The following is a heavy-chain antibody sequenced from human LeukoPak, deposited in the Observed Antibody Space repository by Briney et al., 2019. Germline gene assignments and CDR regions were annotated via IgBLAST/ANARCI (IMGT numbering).Heavy chain of an antibody. Sequence: SGGSLRLSCVASGFTFSTYAIHWVRQAPGKGLEHVSSISSDGGGTFYAKSVKGRFTISRDNSKNTVYLQMGSLRVEDRAVYYCARGRYDSSGGRLYFDHWVQGTLVTVSS. CDR1: GFTFSTYA. D-gene: IGHD3-22*01. CDR2: ISSDGGGT. CDR3: ARGRYDSSGGRLYFDH. V-gene: IGHV3-64*01. J-gene: IGHJ4*02.